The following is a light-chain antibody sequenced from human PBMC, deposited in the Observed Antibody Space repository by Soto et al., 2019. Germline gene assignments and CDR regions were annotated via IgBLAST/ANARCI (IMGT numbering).Light chain of an antibody. Sequence: QSVLTQPPSVSAAPGQKVTVSCSGSSSNIGNNHVSWYQHLPGTAPKVLIYDNNKQPSGIPDRFSGSKSVTSATLDITGLQTGDEADYYCGSWDRSLRGWVFGGGTKVTVL. CDR2: DNN. V-gene: IGLV1-51*01. CDR3: GSWDRSLRGWV. J-gene: IGLJ3*02. CDR1: SSNIGNNH.